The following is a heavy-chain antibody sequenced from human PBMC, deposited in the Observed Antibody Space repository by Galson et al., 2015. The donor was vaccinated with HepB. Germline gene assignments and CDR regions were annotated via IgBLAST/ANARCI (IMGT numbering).Heavy chain of an antibody. V-gene: IGHV3-21*01. Sequence: SLRLSCAASGFTFSLYSLNWVRQAPGKGLEWVSYISTSSRYIYSADAVRVRFTISRDNAKNSLYLQMNSLTAEDTAVYFCARFMSGYSSSWLDYWGQGTLVTVSS. D-gene: IGHD6-13*01. J-gene: IGHJ4*02. CDR3: ARFMSGYSSSWLDY. CDR2: ISTSSRYI. CDR1: GFTFSLYS.